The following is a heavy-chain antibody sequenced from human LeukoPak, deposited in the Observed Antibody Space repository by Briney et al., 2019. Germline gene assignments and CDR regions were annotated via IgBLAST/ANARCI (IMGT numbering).Heavy chain of an antibody. CDR3: ARDSPYNWNYDASAFDI. V-gene: IGHV3-7*01. CDR2: IKQDGGEK. D-gene: IGHD1-7*01. Sequence: GGSLRLSCAASGFTLSSYWMSWVRQAPGKGLEWVANIKQDGGEKYYVDSVKGRFTISRDNAKNSLYLQMNSLRAEDTAVYYCARDSPYNWNYDASAFDIWGQGTMVTVSS. CDR1: GFTLSSYW. J-gene: IGHJ3*02.